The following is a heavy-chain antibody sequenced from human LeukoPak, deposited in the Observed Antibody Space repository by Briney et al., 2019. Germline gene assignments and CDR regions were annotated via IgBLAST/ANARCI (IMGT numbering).Heavy chain of an antibody. CDR1: GYTFTSYD. V-gene: IGHV1-8*01. CDR2: MNPNSGNT. J-gene: IGHJ4*02. D-gene: IGHD1-14*01. CDR3: AGLGGKPERLDGGGDY. Sequence: GASVKVSCKASGYTFTSYDINWVRQATGQGLEWMGWMNPNSGNTGYAQKFQGRVTMTRNTSISTAYMELSSLRSEDTAVYYCAGLGGKPERLDGGGDYWGQGTLVTVSS.